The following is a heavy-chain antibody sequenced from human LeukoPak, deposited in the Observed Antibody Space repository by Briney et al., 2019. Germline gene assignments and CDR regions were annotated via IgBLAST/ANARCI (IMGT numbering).Heavy chain of an antibody. V-gene: IGHV4-34*01. J-gene: IGHJ4*02. CDR1: GVSFSGYY. D-gene: IGHD2-2*01. Sequence: SETLSLTCAVYGVSFSGYYWSWIRQPPGKGLEWLAEINHSGSTNYNPSLKSQVTMSVDTSKNQFSLKLSSVTAADTAVYYCARDRPLVYCSSTSCSPADYFDYWGQGTLVTVSS. CDR2: INHSGST. CDR3: ARDRPLVYCSSTSCSPADYFDY.